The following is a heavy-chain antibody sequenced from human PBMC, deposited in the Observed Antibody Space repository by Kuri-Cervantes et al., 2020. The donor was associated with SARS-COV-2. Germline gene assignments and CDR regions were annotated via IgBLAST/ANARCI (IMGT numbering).Heavy chain of an antibody. Sequence: GGSLRLSCAASGFTFSSYSMNWVRQAPGKGLEWVSYISSSSSTIYYADSVKGRFTISRDNAKNSLYLQMNSLRAEDTAVYYCARDYYDFWSGYYVPYYYYYYGMDVWGQGTTVTVSS. D-gene: IGHD3-3*01. CDR3: ARDYYDFWSGYYVPYYYYYYGMDV. V-gene: IGHV3-48*01. CDR1: GFTFSSYS. CDR2: ISSSSSTI. J-gene: IGHJ6*02.